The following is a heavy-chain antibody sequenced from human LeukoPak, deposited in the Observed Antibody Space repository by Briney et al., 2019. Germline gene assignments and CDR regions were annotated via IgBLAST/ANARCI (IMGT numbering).Heavy chain of an antibody. J-gene: IGHJ4*02. Sequence: GGSLRLSCAASGFTFDDYGMSWVRQAPGKGLECVSGINWNGGSTGYADSVKGRFTISRDNAKNSLYLQMNSLRAEDTALYYCARDQGGWYGLYYWGQGTLVTVSS. CDR3: ARDQGGWYGLYY. CDR2: INWNGGST. CDR1: GFTFDDYG. D-gene: IGHD6-19*01. V-gene: IGHV3-20*04.